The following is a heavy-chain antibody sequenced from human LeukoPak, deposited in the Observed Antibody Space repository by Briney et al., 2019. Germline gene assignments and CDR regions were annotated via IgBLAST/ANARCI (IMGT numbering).Heavy chain of an antibody. V-gene: IGHV5-51*01. CDR3: ARSGVPGAMTWFDP. CDR2: IYPGGSDT. CDR1: GYSFTTYW. Sequence: GESLKISCKASGYSFTTYWIGWVRQMPGKGLEWMGIIYPGGSDTRYSPSFQGQVTISADKSINTAYLQWRSLKASDTAMYYCARSGVPGAMTWFDPWGQGTLVTVSS. J-gene: IGHJ5*02. D-gene: IGHD2-2*01.